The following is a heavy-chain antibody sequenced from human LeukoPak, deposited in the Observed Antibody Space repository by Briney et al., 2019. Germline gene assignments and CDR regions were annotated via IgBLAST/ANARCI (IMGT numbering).Heavy chain of an antibody. Sequence: GGSLRLSCAASGFTLRSYWMNWVRQAPGKGLEWVAVISYDGSNKYYADSVKGRFTISRDNAKNSLYLQMNSLRAEDTALYYCAKGRDFDYYGSGAIDYWAREPWSPSPQ. CDR2: ISYDGSNK. J-gene: IGHJ4*02. CDR1: GFTLRSYW. CDR3: AKGRDFDYYGSGAIDY. D-gene: IGHD3-10*01. V-gene: IGHV3-30*18.